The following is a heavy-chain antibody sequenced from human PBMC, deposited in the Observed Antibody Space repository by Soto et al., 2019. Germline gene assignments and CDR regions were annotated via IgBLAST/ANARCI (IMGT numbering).Heavy chain of an antibody. J-gene: IGHJ4*02. CDR2: IYYSGTT. D-gene: IGHD4-4*01. Sequence: QVQLQESGPGLVKPSQTLSLTCTVSGGSISSGDYYWSWSRQPPGKGLEWIGYIYYSGTTYYNPSLKSRVTISVDTSKNQFSLKLSSVTAADTAVYYCARSRNSDYVPQYWGQGTLVTVSS. CDR3: ARSRNSDYVPQY. CDR1: GGSISSGDYY. V-gene: IGHV4-30-4*01.